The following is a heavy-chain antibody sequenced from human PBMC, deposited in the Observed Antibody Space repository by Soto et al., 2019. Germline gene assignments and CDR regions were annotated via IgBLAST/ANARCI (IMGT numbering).Heavy chain of an antibody. CDR1: GDSVSSNSAA. J-gene: IGHJ4*02. CDR2: TYYRSKWYN. V-gene: IGHV6-1*01. D-gene: IGHD2-2*02. CDR3: ARDFSHIVVVPAAIRGYYFDY. Sequence: SQTLSLTCAISGDSVSSNSAAWNAIRQSPSRCLEWLGRTYYRSKWYNDYAVSVKSRITINPDTSKNQFSLQLNSVIPEDTAVYYCARDFSHIVVVPAAIRGYYFDYWGQGTLVTVSS.